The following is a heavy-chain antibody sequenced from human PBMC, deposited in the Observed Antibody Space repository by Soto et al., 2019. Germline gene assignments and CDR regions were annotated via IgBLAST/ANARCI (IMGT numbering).Heavy chain of an antibody. CDR3: EAANYNWNARFDS. Sequence: SXEFLRLSCAASGHSFSSYSMHWVRQAPGKGLEWVAGIWYDVSNQNYAEFVEGRFTISRDNSENTLYLQMNSLRAEDTAVYSCEAANYNWNARFDSWGQGTLVTVSS. CDR2: IWYDVSNQ. J-gene: IGHJ4*02. V-gene: IGHV3-33*03. D-gene: IGHD1-1*01. CDR1: GHSFSSYS.